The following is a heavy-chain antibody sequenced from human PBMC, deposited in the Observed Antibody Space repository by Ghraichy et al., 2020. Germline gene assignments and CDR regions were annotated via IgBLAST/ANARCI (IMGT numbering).Heavy chain of an antibody. D-gene: IGHD1-26*01. CDR3: ARVNKAPGEWELPDY. CDR2: ISSSSSTI. Sequence: GGSLRLSCAASGFTFSSYSMNWVRQAPGKGLEWVSYISSSSSTIYYADSVKGRFTISRDNAKNSLYLQMNSLRDEDTAVYYCARVNKAPGEWELPDYWGQGTLVTVSS. V-gene: IGHV3-48*02. CDR1: GFTFSSYS. J-gene: IGHJ4*02.